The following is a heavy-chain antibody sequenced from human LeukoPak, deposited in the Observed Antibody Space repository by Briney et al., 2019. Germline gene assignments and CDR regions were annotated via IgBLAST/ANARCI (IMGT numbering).Heavy chain of an antibody. D-gene: IGHD6-19*01. J-gene: IGHJ4*02. CDR1: EFTFSSYG. CDR2: ISSSGSST. Sequence: GGSLRLSCVTSEFTFSSYGMSWVRQAPGKGLEWVSGISSSGSSTYYADSVKGRFTISRDDSKNTVYLQMNRLRADDTALYYCAKDRQWLGQRPSNFDYWGQGSLVTVSP. CDR3: AKDRQWLGQRPSNFDY. V-gene: IGHV3-23*01.